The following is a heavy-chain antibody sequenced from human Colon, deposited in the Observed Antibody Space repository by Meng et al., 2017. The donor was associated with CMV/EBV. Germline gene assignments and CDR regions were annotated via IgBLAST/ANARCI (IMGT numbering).Heavy chain of an antibody. V-gene: IGHV3-9*01. J-gene: IGHJ6*02. CDR3: AHHGGFGELGPVLFEYYYDNMDV. Sequence: SLKISCAAAGITFDDYAMHWVRQAPGKGLEWVSGISWSSGFKVYADSVKGRFTISRDNAKNLLYLQMNSLKADDTAVYYCAHHGGFGELGPVLFEYYYDNMDVWGQGTTVTVSS. CDR2: ISWSSGFK. D-gene: IGHD3-10*01. CDR1: GITFDDYA.